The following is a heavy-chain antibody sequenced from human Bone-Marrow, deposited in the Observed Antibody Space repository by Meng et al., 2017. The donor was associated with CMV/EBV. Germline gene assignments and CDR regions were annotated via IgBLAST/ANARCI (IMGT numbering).Heavy chain of an antibody. V-gene: IGHV3-48*03. J-gene: IGHJ3*02. CDR3: AREYWFGELSPDVFDI. D-gene: IGHD3-10*01. CDR2: ISTSGSII. CDR1: GLTFSTYE. Sequence: GESLKISCVASGLTFSTYEMNWVRQAPGKGLEWVSYISTSGSIIYYADSVKGRFTISRDNAKNSLYLHMNSLRAEDTAVYYCAREYWFGELSPDVFDIWGQGTRVTVSS.